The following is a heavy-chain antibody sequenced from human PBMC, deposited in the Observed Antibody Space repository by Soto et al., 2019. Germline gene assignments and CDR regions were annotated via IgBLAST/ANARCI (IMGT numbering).Heavy chain of an antibody. J-gene: IGHJ4*02. V-gene: IGHV3-33*01. D-gene: IGHD6-19*01. Sequence: QVQLVESGGGVVQPGRSLRLSCAASGFNFSSYVMHWVRQAPGKGLEWVAVIWYDGGNKYYADSVKGRFTISRDNSKNPLYLQMNSLRAEDPAVYYCARDGQWLPRDGLRSSYYFDYWGQGTLATVSS. CDR2: IWYDGGNK. CDR3: ARDGQWLPRDGLRSSYYFDY. CDR1: GFNFSSYV.